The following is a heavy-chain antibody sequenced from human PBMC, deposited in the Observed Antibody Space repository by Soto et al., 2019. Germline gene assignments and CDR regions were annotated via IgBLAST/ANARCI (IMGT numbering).Heavy chain of an antibody. J-gene: IGHJ6*02. CDR1: GFTFSSYA. D-gene: IGHD3-3*01. CDR2: INSRGGST. CDR3: ARELVLRFSEWSNREYYYGMDV. Sequence: GGSLRLSCAASGFTFSSYAMSWVRQAPGKGLEWVSAINSRGGSTYYADSVKGRFTISRDSSKNTLYLQMNSLRDEDTAVYYCARELVLRFSEWSNREYYYGMDVWGQGTTVTVSS. V-gene: IGHV3-23*01.